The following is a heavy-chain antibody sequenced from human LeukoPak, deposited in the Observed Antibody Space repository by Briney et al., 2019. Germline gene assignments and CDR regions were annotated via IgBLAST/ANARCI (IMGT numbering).Heavy chain of an antibody. CDR3: ARDIQLSA. J-gene: IGHJ3*01. Sequence: GGSLRLSYAASGFNFNDAAMTWVRQAPGKGLEWVSLIASSGRNTHYTDSVRGRFTISRDNSKKTLSLQMNSLRVEDTAIYYCARDIQLSAWGLGTMVTVSS. CDR2: IASSGRNT. V-gene: IGHV3-23*01. D-gene: IGHD5-24*01. CDR1: GFNFNDAA.